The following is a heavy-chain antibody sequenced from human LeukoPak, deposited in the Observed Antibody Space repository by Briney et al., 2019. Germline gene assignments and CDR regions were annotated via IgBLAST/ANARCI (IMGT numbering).Heavy chain of an antibody. Sequence: GGSLRLSCSASGFSFSSYTMHWVRQAPGKGLEYVSGISSNGVNTYYPDSVKGRFTISRDNSTNTLYLQMSSLRPEDTAVYSCVKGDVYTSSGLDYWGQGTLVSVSS. D-gene: IGHD3-16*01. CDR3: VKGDVYTSSGLDY. J-gene: IGHJ4*02. CDR1: GFSFSSYT. V-gene: IGHV3-64D*06. CDR2: ISSNGVNT.